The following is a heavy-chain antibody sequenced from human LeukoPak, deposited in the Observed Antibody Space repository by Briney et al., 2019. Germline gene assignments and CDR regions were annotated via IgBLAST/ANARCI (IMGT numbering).Heavy chain of an antibody. J-gene: IGHJ4*02. V-gene: IGHV1-18*01. CDR1: GYTFTSYG. Sequence: ASVKVSCKASGYTFTSYGISWVRQAPGKGLEWMEWISAYNGNTNYAQKLQGRVTMTTDTSTSTAYMELRSLRSDDTAVYYCARGGSSGWRTPNDDYWGQGTLVTVSS. D-gene: IGHD6-19*01. CDR2: ISAYNGNT. CDR3: ARGGSSGWRTPNDDY.